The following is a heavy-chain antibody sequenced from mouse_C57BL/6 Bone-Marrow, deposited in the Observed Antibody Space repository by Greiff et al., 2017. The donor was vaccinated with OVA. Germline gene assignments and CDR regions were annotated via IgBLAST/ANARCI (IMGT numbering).Heavy chain of an antibody. CDR3: ARHNSISA. J-gene: IGHJ3*01. CDR2: ISIGVGST. Sequence: EVKLVESGGGLVQPGGSLKLSCPASGFTFSDYYMYWVRQTPEKSLEWVAYISIGVGSTYYPDTVTGRCTISRDNAKNTLYLLMSRLKSEDTAMYYCARHNSISAWGQGTLVTVSA. V-gene: IGHV5-12*01. D-gene: IGHD1-3*01. CDR1: GFTFSDYY.